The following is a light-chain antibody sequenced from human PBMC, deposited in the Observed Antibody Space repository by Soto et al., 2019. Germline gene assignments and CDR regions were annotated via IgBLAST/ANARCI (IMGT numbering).Light chain of an antibody. CDR1: QSISSW. CDR2: DAS. Sequence: DINMTQSHSTLSAYVGDRVTLTCRASQSISSWLAWYQQKPGKAPKLLIYDASSLESGVPSRFSGSGSGTEFTLTISSLQPDDFATYYCQQYNSYWTFGQGTKVHIK. J-gene: IGKJ1*01. CDR3: QQYNSYWT. V-gene: IGKV1-5*01.